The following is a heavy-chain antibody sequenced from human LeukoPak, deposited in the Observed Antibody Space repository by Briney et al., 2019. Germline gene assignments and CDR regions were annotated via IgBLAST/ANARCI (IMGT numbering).Heavy chain of an antibody. Sequence: GGSLRLSCAASGFTVSSNYMSWVRQAPGKGLEWVSVIYSGGSTYYADSVKGRFTISRDNSKNTLYLQMDSLRAEDTAVYYCARDGRYYDILTGYSPFLYFDYWGQGTLVTVSS. CDR1: GFTVSSNY. V-gene: IGHV3-66*01. J-gene: IGHJ4*02. CDR3: ARDGRYYDILTGYSPFLYFDY. D-gene: IGHD3-9*01. CDR2: IYSGGST.